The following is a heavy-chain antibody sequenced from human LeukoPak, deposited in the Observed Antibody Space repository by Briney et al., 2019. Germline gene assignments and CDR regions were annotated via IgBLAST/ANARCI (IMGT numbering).Heavy chain of an antibody. CDR3: AKDGHMVQGATLDY. D-gene: IGHD3-10*01. Sequence: GGSLRLSCAASGFTFSSYGMHWVLQAPDKGLEWVAVISYDGSNKYYADSVKGRFTISRDNSKNTLYLQMNSLRAEDTAVYYCAKDGHMVQGATLDYWGQGTLVTVSS. J-gene: IGHJ4*02. CDR1: GFTFSSYG. CDR2: ISYDGSNK. V-gene: IGHV3-30*18.